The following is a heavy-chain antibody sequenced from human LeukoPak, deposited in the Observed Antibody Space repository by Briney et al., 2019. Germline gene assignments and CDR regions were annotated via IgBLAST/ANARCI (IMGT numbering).Heavy chain of an antibody. V-gene: IGHV4-39*01. J-gene: IGHJ4*02. CDR2: IYYSGST. CDR1: GGSISSSSYY. D-gene: IGHD6-19*01. CDR3: ARLYWGSGRTLLFDY. Sequence: SETLSLTCTVSGGSISSSSYYWGWIRQPPGKGLEWIGSIYYSGSTYYNPSLKSRVTISVDTSKNQFSLKLSSVTAADTAVYYCARLYWGSGRTLLFDYWGQGTLVTVSS.